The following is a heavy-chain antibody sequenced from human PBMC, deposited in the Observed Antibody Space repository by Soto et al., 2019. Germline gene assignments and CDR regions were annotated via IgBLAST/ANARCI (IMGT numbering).Heavy chain of an antibody. CDR1: GFTFDDYA. CDR3: AKDMGSGSYKPSSDY. J-gene: IGHJ4*02. D-gene: IGHD1-26*01. Sequence: GGSLRLSCAASGFTFDDYAMHWVRQAPGKGLEWVSGISWNSGSIGYADSVKGRFTISRDNAKNSLYLQMNSLRAEDTALYYCAKDMGSGSYKPSSDYWGQGTLVTV. V-gene: IGHV3-9*01. CDR2: ISWNSGSI.